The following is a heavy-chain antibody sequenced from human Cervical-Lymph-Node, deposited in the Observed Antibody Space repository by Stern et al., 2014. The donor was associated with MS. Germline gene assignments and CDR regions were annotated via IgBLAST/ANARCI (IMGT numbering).Heavy chain of an antibody. J-gene: IGHJ5*02. Sequence: EVQLVESGAEVKKPGESLAISCECSGYTFTTYWIGWVRQVPGKGLEWMGSIYPGDSDTTYNPSIEGQVTISADKSSSPASLQWSSLKASDTAVYYCARGIWSFDLWGQGTLVTVSS. CDR3: ARGIWSFDL. CDR1: GYTFTTYW. CDR2: IYPGDSDT. D-gene: IGHD2-15*01. V-gene: IGHV5-51*01.